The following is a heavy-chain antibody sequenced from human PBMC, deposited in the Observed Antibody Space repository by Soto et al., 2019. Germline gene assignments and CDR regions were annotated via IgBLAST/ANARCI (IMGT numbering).Heavy chain of an antibody. CDR1: GFTFSSYA. V-gene: IGHV3-23*01. CDR2: ISGSGGST. J-gene: IGHJ6*02. D-gene: IGHD6-6*01. CDR3: AVIAARPYYYYYGMDV. Sequence: EVQLLESGGGLVQPGGSLRLSCAASGFTFSSYAMSWVRQAPGKGLEWVSAISGSGGSTYYADSVKGRFTISRDNSKNTLYLQMNSLRAEDTAVYYCAVIAARPYYYYYGMDVWGQGTTVTVSS.